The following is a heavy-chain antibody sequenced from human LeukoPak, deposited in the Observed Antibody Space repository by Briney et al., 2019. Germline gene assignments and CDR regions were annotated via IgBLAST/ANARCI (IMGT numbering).Heavy chain of an antibody. CDR1: GFTFSNAW. D-gene: IGHD3-22*01. J-gene: IGHJ4*02. Sequence: GGSLRLSCAASGFTFSNAWMSWVRQAPGKGLEGLGRIKSKTDGGTTHYAAPVKGRFTISRDDSKNTLYLQMNSLKTEDTAVYYCTTEAPFHDSSGPENDYWGQGTLVTVSS. V-gene: IGHV3-15*01. CDR3: TTEAPFHDSSGPENDY. CDR2: IKSKTDGGTT.